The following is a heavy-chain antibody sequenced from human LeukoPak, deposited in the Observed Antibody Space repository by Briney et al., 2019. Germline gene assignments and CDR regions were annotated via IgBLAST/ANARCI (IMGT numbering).Heavy chain of an antibody. V-gene: IGHV4-34*01. Sequence: PSETLSLTCAVYGGSFSGYYWSWIRQPPGKGLEWIGEINHSGSTNYNPSLKSRVTISVDTSKNQFSLKLSSVTAADTAVYYCARVFLGYCSSTSCHRRYYYGMDVWGQGTTVTVSS. J-gene: IGHJ6*02. CDR1: GGSFSGYY. CDR3: ARVFLGYCSSTSCHRRYYYGMDV. D-gene: IGHD2-2*01. CDR2: INHSGST.